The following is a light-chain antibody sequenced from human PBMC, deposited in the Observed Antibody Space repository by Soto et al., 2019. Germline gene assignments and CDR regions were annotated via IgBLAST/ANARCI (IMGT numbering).Light chain of an antibody. CDR3: QSYDSSLSAWV. Sequence: QSVLTQPPSVSGAPGQRVAISCTGSSSNIGTGYDVHWYQQLPGTAPKLLIYGNTNRPSGVPDRFSGSKSGTSVSLAITGLQAEDDADYYCQSYDSSLSAWVFGGGTKLTVL. J-gene: IGLJ3*02. V-gene: IGLV1-40*01. CDR1: SSNIGTGYD. CDR2: GNT.